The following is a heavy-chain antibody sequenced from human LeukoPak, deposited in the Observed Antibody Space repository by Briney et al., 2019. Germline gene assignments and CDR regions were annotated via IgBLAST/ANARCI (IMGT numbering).Heavy chain of an antibody. CDR3: ARDHKTYYYGSGSPEFGY. V-gene: IGHV1-69*13. Sequence: ASVKVSCKASGGTFSSYAISWVRQAPGQGLEWMGGIIPIFGTANYAQKFQGRVTITADESTSTAYMELSSLRSEDTAVYYCARDHKTYYYGSGSPEFGYWGQGTLVTVSS. CDR1: GGTFSSYA. J-gene: IGHJ4*02. CDR2: IIPIFGTA. D-gene: IGHD3-10*01.